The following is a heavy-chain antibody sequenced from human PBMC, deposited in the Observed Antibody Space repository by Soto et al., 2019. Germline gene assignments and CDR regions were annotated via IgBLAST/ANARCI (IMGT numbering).Heavy chain of an antibody. V-gene: IGHV3-15*01. CDR3: TTDSSRNYYYGMDV. CDR2: IKSKTDGGTT. J-gene: IGHJ6*02. Sequence: AGGSLRLSCAASGFTFSNAWMSWVRQAPGKGLEWVGRIKSKTDGGTTDYAAPVKGRFTISRDDSKNTLYLQMNSLKTEDTAVYYCTTDSSRNYYYGMDVWGQGTTVTVSS. D-gene: IGHD6-13*01. CDR1: GFTFSNAW.